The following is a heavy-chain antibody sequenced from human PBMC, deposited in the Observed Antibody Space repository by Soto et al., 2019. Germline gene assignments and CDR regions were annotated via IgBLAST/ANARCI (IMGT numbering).Heavy chain of an antibody. CDR3: ARDRVDCSGGNCWRSVEDT. D-gene: IGHD2-15*01. V-gene: IGHV1-46*01. CDR2: IDPSGGGT. J-gene: IGHJ5*02. CDR1: GYTFTNYY. Sequence: QVQLVQSGAEVKKPGSSVKVSCKASGYTFTNYYMHWVRQAPGQGLEWMGIIDPSGGGTSYAQKFEGRITMTRDTSTSTVYMEMSSLRAEDTVVYYCARDRVDCSGGNCWRSVEDTWGQGNLVTVSS.